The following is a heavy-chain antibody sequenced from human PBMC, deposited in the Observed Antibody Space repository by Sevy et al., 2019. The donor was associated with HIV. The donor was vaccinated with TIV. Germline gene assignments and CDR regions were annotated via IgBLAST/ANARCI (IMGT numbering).Heavy chain of an antibody. V-gene: IGHV4-39*02. CDR3: ARRGIAGSTDYFDY. J-gene: IGHJ4*02. D-gene: IGHD1-20*01. Sequence: SETLSLTCFVSGGSISSNSYYWGWIRQPPGRELEWIGTFHYGGSTYYNPSLESRVTLSVDTSKNHFSLKLSSLTAADEALYYCARRGIAGSTDYFDYWGQGTLVTVSS. CDR2: FHYGGST. CDR1: GGSISSNSYY.